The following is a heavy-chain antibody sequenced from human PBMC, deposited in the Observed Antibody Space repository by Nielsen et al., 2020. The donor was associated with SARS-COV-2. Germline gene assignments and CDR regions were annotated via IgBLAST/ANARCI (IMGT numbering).Heavy chain of an antibody. V-gene: IGHV7-4-1*02. D-gene: IGHD4-17*01. CDR2: INTNTGNP. CDR3: ARSSYGDPIYYYYYGMDV. J-gene: IGHJ6*02. Sequence: WVRHAPGQGLEWMGWINTNTGNPTYAQGFTGRFVFSLDTSVSTAYLQISSLKAEDTAVYYCARSSYGDPIYYYYYGMDVWGQGTTVTVSS.